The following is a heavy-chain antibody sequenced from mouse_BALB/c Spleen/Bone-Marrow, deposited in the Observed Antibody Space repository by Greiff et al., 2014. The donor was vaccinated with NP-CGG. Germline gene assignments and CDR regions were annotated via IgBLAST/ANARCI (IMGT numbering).Heavy chain of an antibody. CDR1: GYTFTSYW. V-gene: IGHV1-7*01. Sequence: VQLKQSGAELEKPGASVKLSCKASGYTFTSYWMYWVQQRPGKGLEWIGYINHSTGYTEYNQKLKGKATLTADKATTTAYLQLSSLTSEDSAIYYCARSNYPAEFADGGQGTPVTVSA. CDR3: ARSNYPAEFAD. CDR2: INHSTGYT. D-gene: IGHD2-5*01. J-gene: IGHJ3*01.